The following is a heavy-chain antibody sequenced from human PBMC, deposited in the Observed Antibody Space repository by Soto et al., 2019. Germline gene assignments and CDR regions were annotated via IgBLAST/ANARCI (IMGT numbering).Heavy chain of an antibody. CDR2: IIPILGIA. D-gene: IGHD3-9*01. V-gene: IGHV1-69*02. J-gene: IGHJ4*02. Sequence: GASVKVSCKASGGTFSSYTISWVRQAPGQGLEWMGRIIPILGIADYAQKFQGRVTITADKSTSTAYMELSSLRSEDTAVYYCASRHTIFETDYFDYWGQGTLVTVSS. CDR1: GGTFSSYT. CDR3: ASRHTIFETDYFDY.